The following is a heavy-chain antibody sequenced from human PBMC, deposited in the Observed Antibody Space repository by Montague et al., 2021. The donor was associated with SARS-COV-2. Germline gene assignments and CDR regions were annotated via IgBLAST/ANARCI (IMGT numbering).Heavy chain of an antibody. CDR2: IWYDGSNQ. CDR1: GFIFDDFA. V-gene: IGHV3-33*08. D-gene: IGHD3-10*01. J-gene: IGHJ6*02. CDR3: AREYSAPRWFGEYNRYGMDV. Sequence: SLRLSCAAAGFIFDDFAMHWVRQAPGKGLEWVAVIWYDGSNQYYGDSVKGRFTISRDNSKNTLYLQMNSLRAEDTAVYYCAREYSAPRWFGEYNRYGMDVWGQGTTVTVSS.